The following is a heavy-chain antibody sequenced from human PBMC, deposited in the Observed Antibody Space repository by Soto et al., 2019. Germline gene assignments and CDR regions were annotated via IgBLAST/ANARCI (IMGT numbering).Heavy chain of an antibody. CDR3: AREGFGRYCSGGSCSYFDY. D-gene: IGHD2-15*01. V-gene: IGHV1-69*01. Sequence: QVQLVQSGAEVKKPGSSVKVSCKASGGTFSSYAISWVRQAPGQGLEWMGGIIPIFGTANYAQKFQGRVTITADESTSKAYMELSSLRSEDTAVYYCAREGFGRYCSGGSCSYFDYWGQGTLVTVSS. CDR2: IIPIFGTA. J-gene: IGHJ4*02. CDR1: GGTFSSYA.